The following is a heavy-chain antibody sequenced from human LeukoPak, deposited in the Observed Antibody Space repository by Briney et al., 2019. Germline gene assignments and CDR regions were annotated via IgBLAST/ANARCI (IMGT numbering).Heavy chain of an antibody. CDR2: ISYDGSNE. CDR3: AKGHYYDSNGAYSYPEY. V-gene: IGHV3-30*18. D-gene: IGHD3-22*01. CDR1: GFTFSNYG. J-gene: IGHJ4*02. Sequence: GGSLRLSCAASGFTFSNYGMHWVRQAPGKGLEWVSIISYDGSNEYYADSVKGRFTISRDNSKNTVSLQMNSLRAEDTAVYFCAKGHYYDSNGAYSYPEYWGQGTLVTVSS.